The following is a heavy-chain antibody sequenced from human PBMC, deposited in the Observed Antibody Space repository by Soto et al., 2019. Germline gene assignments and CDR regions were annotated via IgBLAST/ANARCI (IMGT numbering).Heavy chain of an antibody. D-gene: IGHD2-2*01. CDR2: ISGSGGST. J-gene: IGHJ6*02. Sequence: PGRPMRLSCAVFGLNFISHAMSWVRKATGKGLEWVSAISGSGGSTYYADSVKGRFTISRDNSKNTLYLQMNSLRAEDTAVYYCAKSRSSGMDVWGQGTTVTVSS. CDR1: GLNFISHA. V-gene: IGHV3-23*01. CDR3: AKSRSSGMDV.